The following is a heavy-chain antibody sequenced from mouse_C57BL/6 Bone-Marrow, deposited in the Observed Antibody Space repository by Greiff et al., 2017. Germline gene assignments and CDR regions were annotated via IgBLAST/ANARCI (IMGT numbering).Heavy chain of an antibody. CDR2: IDPSDSYT. CDR1: GYTFTSYW. J-gene: IGHJ2*01. V-gene: IGHV1-69*01. Sequence: QVQLQQPGAELVMPGASVQLSCKASGYTFTSYWMHWVKQRPGQGLEWIGEIDPSDSYTKYNQKFKGKSTLTVDKYSSTAYMQLSSLTSEDSAVYYCARTPGLRLDYWGQGTTLTVSS. CDR3: ARTPGLRLDY. D-gene: IGHD2-4*01.